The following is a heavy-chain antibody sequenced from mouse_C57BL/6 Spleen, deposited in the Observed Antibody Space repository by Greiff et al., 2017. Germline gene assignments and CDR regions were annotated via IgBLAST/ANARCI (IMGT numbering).Heavy chain of an antibody. V-gene: IGHV5-4*01. Sequence: EVHLVESGGGLVKPGGSLKLSCAASGFTFSSYAMSWVRQTPEKRLERVATISDGGSYTYYPDNVKGRFTISRDNAKNNLYLQMSHLKSEDTAMYYCASITPDYFDYWGQGTTLTVSS. J-gene: IGHJ2*01. D-gene: IGHD1-1*01. CDR2: ISDGGSYT. CDR3: ASITPDYFDY. CDR1: GFTFSSYA.